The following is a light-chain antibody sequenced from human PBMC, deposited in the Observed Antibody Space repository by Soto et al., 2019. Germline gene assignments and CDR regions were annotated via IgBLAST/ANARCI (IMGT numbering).Light chain of an antibody. V-gene: IGLV1-44*01. CDR1: SSNIGSNT. J-gene: IGLJ2*01. CDR3: AAWDDSLNGVV. CDR2: SNN. Sequence: VRTPPPSASGTPGQRVTISCSVSSSNIGSNTVNWYQQLPGTAPKLLIYSNNQRPSGVPDRFSGSKSGTSASLAISGLQSEDEADYYCAAWDDSLNGVVFGGGTKVTV.